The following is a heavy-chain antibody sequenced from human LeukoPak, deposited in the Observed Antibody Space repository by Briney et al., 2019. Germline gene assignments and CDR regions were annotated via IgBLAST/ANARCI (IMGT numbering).Heavy chain of an antibody. Sequence: GESLKISCKGSGYSLTSYWIGWVRQMPGKGLEWMGIIYPGDSDTRYSPSFQGQVTISADKSISTAYLQWSSLKASDTAMYYCARQYYDSSGYYPYFDYWGQGTLVTVSS. J-gene: IGHJ4*02. CDR3: ARQYYDSSGYYPYFDY. V-gene: IGHV5-51*01. D-gene: IGHD3-22*01. CDR1: GYSLTSYW. CDR2: IYPGDSDT.